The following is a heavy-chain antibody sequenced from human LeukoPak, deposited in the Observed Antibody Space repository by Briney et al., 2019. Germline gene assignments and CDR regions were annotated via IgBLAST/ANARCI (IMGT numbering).Heavy chain of an antibody. J-gene: IGHJ4*02. D-gene: IGHD3-22*01. CDR1: GYTFSSYS. V-gene: IGHV3-21*01. Sequence: NPGGSLRLSCLASGYTFSSYSINWVRQAPGKGLEWVSSISVRSNYIYYADSVRGRFRISRDDVRDSLYLQMNSLRAEDTAVYYCVRLRRDSDTSGFYYYYDFWGQGTLVTVSS. CDR3: VRLRRDSDTSGFYYYYDF. CDR2: ISVRSNYI.